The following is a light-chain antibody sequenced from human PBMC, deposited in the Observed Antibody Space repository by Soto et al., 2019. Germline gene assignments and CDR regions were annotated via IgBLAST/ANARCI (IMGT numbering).Light chain of an antibody. Sequence: QSALTQPASVSGSPGQSITISCTGTSSDVGGYNYVSWYQQHPGKAPKLMIYEGSKRPSGISNRFSGSKSGNTASLTISGLQAEDEAEYFCSSYARTVLFGGGTKLTVL. CDR3: SSYARTVL. CDR2: EGS. J-gene: IGLJ3*02. CDR1: SSDVGGYNY. V-gene: IGLV2-14*01.